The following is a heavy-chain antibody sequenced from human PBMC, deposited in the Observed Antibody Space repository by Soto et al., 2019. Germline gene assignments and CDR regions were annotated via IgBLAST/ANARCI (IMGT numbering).Heavy chain of an antibody. CDR3: ARDLGSGYDPGDY. J-gene: IGHJ4*02. Sequence: RASVKVSCKASGDTFTIFAISWVRQAPGQGLEWMGGIIPTIGTTNYAQRFQGRITITGDESTGAAYMELSSLKSEDTAVYYCARDLGSGYDPGDYWGQGTLVTVSS. D-gene: IGHD5-12*01. V-gene: IGHV1-69*13. CDR1: GDTFTIFA. CDR2: IIPTIGTT.